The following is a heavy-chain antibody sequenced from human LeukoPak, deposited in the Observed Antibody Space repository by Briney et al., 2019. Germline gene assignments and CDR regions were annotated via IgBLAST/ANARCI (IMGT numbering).Heavy chain of an antibody. CDR1: GGTFSSYA. CDR2: IIPIFGTA. Sequence: ASVKVSCKASGGTFSSYAISWVRQAPGQGLEWMGGIIPIFGTANYAQKFQGRVTITTDESTSTAYMELSSLRSEDTAVYYCARVSSGFLHYRFDNWFDPWGQGTLVTVSS. D-gene: IGHD3-3*01. V-gene: IGHV1-69*05. J-gene: IGHJ5*02. CDR3: ARVSSGFLHYRFDNWFDP.